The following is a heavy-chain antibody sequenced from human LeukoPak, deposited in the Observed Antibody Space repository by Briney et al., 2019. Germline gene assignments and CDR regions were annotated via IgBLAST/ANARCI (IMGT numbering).Heavy chain of an antibody. Sequence: GGSLRLSCAASGFTFSSYSMNWVRQAPGKGLEWVSYISRSTSTIFYADSVKGRFTISRDNAKNSLYLQMNSLRDEDTAVYYCARGLVAAGYYFDYWGQGTLVTVSS. V-gene: IGHV3-48*02. CDR2: ISRSTSTI. CDR1: GFTFSSYS. CDR3: ARGLVAAGYYFDY. D-gene: IGHD6-13*01. J-gene: IGHJ4*02.